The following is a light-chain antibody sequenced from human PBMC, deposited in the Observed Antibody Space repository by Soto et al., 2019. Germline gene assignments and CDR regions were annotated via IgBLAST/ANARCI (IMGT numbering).Light chain of an antibody. V-gene: IGLV2-11*01. J-gene: IGLJ3*02. Sequence: QSALTQPRSVSGSPRQSVTISCTGTSSDVGGYNYVSWYQQHPGEAPKLMIYDVSKRPSGGPDRCSGSKSGNTASLTISGLQPGDEADSYCGLYAGSYTLVFGGGTKGTVL. CDR2: DVS. CDR3: GLYAGSYTLV. CDR1: SSDVGGYNY.